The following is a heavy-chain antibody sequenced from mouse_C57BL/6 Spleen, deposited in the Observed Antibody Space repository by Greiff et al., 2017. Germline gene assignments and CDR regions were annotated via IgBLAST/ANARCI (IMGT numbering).Heavy chain of an antibody. V-gene: IGHV3-6*01. CDR3: AGDRGGYPFAY. J-gene: IGHJ3*01. Sequence: ESGPGLVKPSQSLSLTCSVTGYSITSGYYWNWIRQFPGNKLEWMGYISYDGSNNYNPSLKNRISITRDTSKNQFFLKLNSVTTEDTATYYCAGDRGGYPFAYWGQGTLVTVSA. CDR2: ISYDGSN. D-gene: IGHD2-2*01. CDR1: GYSITSGYY.